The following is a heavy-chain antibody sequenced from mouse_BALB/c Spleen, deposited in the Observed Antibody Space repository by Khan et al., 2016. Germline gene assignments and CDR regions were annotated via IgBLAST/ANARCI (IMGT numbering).Heavy chain of an antibody. Sequence: EVQLLETGGGLVQPGGSRGLSCEGSGFTFSGFWMSWVRQTPGKTLEWIGDINSDGSAINYAPSIKDRFTIFRDNDKSTLYLQMSNVRSEDTATYFCVRYDGYYWYVDVWGAGTTVTVSS. CDR2: INSDGSAI. V-gene: IGHV11-2*02. CDR1: GFTFSGFW. CDR3: VRYDGYYWYVDV. D-gene: IGHD2-3*01. J-gene: IGHJ1*01.